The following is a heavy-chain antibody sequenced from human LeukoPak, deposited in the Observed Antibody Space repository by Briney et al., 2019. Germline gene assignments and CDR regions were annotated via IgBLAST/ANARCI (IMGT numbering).Heavy chain of an antibody. CDR2: TNERGSDS. J-gene: IGHJ4*02. CDR1: GFTFSDYW. D-gene: IGHD6-6*01. Sequence: GGSLRLSCAASGFTFSDYWVSWLRQAPGKGLEWVAHTNERGSDSYYVDSVKGRFTISRDNAKNSLYLQMNSLRVEDTAVYYCASWRAISSEANWGQGTLVTVSS. CDR3: ASWRAISSEAN. V-gene: IGHV3-7*01.